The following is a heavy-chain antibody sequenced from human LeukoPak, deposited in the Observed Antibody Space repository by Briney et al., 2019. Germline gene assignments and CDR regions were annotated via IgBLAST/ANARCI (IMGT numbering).Heavy chain of an antibody. CDR2: ISGSGGST. Sequence: GGSLRLSCAPSGFTFSSYAMSWVRQAPGKGLEWVSAISGSGGSTYYADSVKGRFTISRDNSKNTLYLQMNSLRAEDTAVYYCAKGAYSSSWYWPDYWGQGTLVTVSS. V-gene: IGHV3-23*01. CDR3: AKGAYSSSWYWPDY. CDR1: GFTFSSYA. J-gene: IGHJ4*02. D-gene: IGHD6-13*01.